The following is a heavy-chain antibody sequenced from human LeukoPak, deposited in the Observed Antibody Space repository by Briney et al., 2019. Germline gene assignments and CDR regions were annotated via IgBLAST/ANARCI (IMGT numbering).Heavy chain of an antibody. J-gene: IGHJ4*02. CDR2: IYYSGST. CDR1: GGSISSSSYY. Sequence: PTETLSLTCTVSGGSISSSSYYWGWIRQPPGKGLEWIGSIYYSGSTYYNPSLKSRVTISVDTSKNQFSLKLSSVTAADTAVYYCARLGYDILTGYHKPEYYFDYWGQGTLVTVSS. D-gene: IGHD3-9*01. CDR3: ARLGYDILTGYHKPEYYFDY. V-gene: IGHV4-39*01.